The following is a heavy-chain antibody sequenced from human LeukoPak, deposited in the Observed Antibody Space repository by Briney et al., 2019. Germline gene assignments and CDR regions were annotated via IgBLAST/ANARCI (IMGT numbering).Heavy chain of an antibody. J-gene: IGHJ4*02. CDR3: ARTNLGSGWRFDY. CDR2: ISSSSSHT. V-gene: IGHV3-11*06. CDR1: EFAFSDFY. Sequence: PGGSLRLSCGASEFAFSDFYMTWIRQAPGKGLEGVSYISSSSSHTNYADSVKGRFTISRDNAKNALYLQMNSLRAEDTAVYYCARTNLGSGWRFDYWGQGTLVTVSS. D-gene: IGHD6-19*01.